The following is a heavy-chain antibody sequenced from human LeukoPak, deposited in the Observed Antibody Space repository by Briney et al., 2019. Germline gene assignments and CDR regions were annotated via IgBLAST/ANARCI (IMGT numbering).Heavy chain of an antibody. V-gene: IGHV4-59*02. CDR3: ARSTNYYYFYLDV. CDR2: IYYSGAT. Sequence: SETLSLTSSVSGGSVNRYYWSWIRQPPGKGLEWIGFIYYSGATNYSPSLESRVTISIDTSRNQFSLRLTSVTAADTAVYFCARSTNYYYFYLDVWGRGTTVTVS. J-gene: IGHJ6*03. CDR1: GGSVNRYY.